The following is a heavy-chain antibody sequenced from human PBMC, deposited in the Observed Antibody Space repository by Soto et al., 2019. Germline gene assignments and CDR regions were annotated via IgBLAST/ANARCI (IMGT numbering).Heavy chain of an antibody. CDR3: ARASTSVVTLRWCDP. CDR2: IIPIFGTA. D-gene: IGHD2-15*01. Sequence: PVKVSCKASGATFSSYAISWVRQAPGQGLEWMGGIIPIFGTANYAQKFQCRVTITADESTSTAYMELSSLRSEDTAAYYCARASTSVVTLRWCDPWGQGTRVAV. V-gene: IGHV1-69*13. CDR1: GATFSSYA. J-gene: IGHJ5*02.